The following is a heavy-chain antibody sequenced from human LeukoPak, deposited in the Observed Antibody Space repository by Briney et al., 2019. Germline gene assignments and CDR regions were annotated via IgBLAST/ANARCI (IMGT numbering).Heavy chain of an antibody. CDR3: AKQLGYCSDGSCYFPY. Sequence: GGSLRLSCAASGFTFSSSAMSWVRQAPGKGLEWVSAISNNGGYTYYANSVQGRFTISRDDSKSTLCLQMNSLRAEDTAVYYCAKQLGYCSDGSCYFPYWGQGTLVTVSS. V-gene: IGHV3-23*01. J-gene: IGHJ4*02. CDR1: GFTFSSSA. D-gene: IGHD2-15*01. CDR2: ISNNGGYT.